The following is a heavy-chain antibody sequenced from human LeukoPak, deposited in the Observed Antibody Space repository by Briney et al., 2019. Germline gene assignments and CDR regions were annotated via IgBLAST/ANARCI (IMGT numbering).Heavy chain of an antibody. J-gene: IGHJ4*02. CDR2: IYYSGST. D-gene: IGHD3-9*01. V-gene: IGHV4-59*01. CDR3: ARGPYYDILTGSETPRLGQFDY. CDR1: GGSISSYY. Sequence: SETLSLTCTVSGGSISSYYWSWLREPPGKGVEWIGYIYYSGSTNYNPSLKSRVTISVDTSKNQFSLKLSSVTAADTAVYYGARGPYYDILTGSETPRLGQFDYWGQGTLVTVSS.